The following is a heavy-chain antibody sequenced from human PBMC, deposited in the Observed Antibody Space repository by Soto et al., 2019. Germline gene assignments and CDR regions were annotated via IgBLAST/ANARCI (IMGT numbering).Heavy chain of an antibody. V-gene: IGHV4-59*01. CDR2: IYYSGST. D-gene: IGHD1-26*01. Sequence: SETLSLTCTVSGGSISSYYWSWIRQPPGKGLEWIGYIYYSGSTNYNPSLKSRVTISVDTSKNQFSLKLSSVTAADTAVYYCAKXLGSYETSYYYYYGMDVWGQGTTVTVSS. CDR1: GGSISSYY. J-gene: IGHJ6*02. CDR3: AKXLGSYETSYYYYYGMDV.